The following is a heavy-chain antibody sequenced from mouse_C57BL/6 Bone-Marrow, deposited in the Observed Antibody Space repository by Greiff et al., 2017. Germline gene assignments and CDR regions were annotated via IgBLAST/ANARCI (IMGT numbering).Heavy chain of an antibody. CDR3: GGGGSYPYYFDY. CDR1: GYTFTSYG. CDR2: IYPRSGST. J-gene: IGHJ2*01. Sequence: QVQLQQSGAELARPGASVKLSCKASGYTFTSYGISWVKQRTGQGLEWIGEIYPRSGSTYYNEKFKGKATLTADKSSSTAYMELRSLTSEDSAVYYCGGGGSYPYYFDYWGQGTTLTVSA. D-gene: IGHD1-1*02. V-gene: IGHV1-81*01.